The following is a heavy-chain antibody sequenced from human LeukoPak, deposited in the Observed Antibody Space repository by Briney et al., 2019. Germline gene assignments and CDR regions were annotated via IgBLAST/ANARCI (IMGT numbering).Heavy chain of an antibody. CDR1: GGSFSGYY. V-gene: IGHV4-34*01. D-gene: IGHD3-10*01. J-gene: IGHJ4*02. CDR3: ARARRTMVRGLYFDY. Sequence: SETLSLTCAVYGGSFSGYYWSWIRQPPGKGLEWIGEINHGGSTNYNPSLKSRVTISVDTSKNQFSLKLSSVTAADTAVYYCARARRTMVRGLYFDYWGQGTLVTVS. CDR2: INHGGST.